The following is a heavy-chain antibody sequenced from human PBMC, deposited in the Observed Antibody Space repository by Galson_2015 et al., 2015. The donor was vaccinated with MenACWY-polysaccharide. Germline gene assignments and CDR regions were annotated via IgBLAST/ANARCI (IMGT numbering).Heavy chain of an antibody. CDR3: AHGQYYYATSSFPYYFDV. Sequence: PALVKPTQTLTLTCTFSGFSLNTRGVGVGWIRQPPGKALEWLALISWDNDKRYSPSLKTRLTTTKDTSKNQGFLPNTNVDPVDTATYYCAHGQYYYATSSFPYYFDVWGPGTLVTVSS. CDR1: GFSLNTRGVG. J-gene: IGHJ4*02. V-gene: IGHV2-5*02. D-gene: IGHD3-10*01. CDR2: ISWDNDK.